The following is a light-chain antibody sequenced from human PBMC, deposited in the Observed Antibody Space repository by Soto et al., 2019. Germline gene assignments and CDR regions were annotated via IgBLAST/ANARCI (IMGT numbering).Light chain of an antibody. V-gene: IGKV3-20*01. CDR1: QSVSSSY. CDR2: GAS. J-gene: IGKJ5*01. CDR3: QQYGSSPPIT. Sequence: DIVLTQSPGTLSLSPGERATLSCRASQSVSSSYLAWYQQKPGQAPRLLIYGASSRATGIPDRFSGSGSGTDFTLTLSRLKPEDFAVYYCQQYGSSPPITFGQGARLEIK.